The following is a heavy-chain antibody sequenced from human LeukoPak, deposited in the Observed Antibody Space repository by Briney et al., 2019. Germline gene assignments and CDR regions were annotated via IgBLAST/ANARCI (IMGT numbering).Heavy chain of an antibody. CDR3: TFAGVTVTTWSDAFDI. V-gene: IGHV3-49*03. Sequence: GGSLRLSCTASGFTFGDYAMSWFRQAPGKGLEWVGFIRSKAYGGTTEYAASVKGRFTISRDDSKSIAYLQMNSLKTEDTAVYYCTFAGVTVTTWSDAFDIWGQGTMVTVSS. J-gene: IGHJ3*02. D-gene: IGHD4-17*01. CDR1: GFTFGDYA. CDR2: IRSKAYGGTT.